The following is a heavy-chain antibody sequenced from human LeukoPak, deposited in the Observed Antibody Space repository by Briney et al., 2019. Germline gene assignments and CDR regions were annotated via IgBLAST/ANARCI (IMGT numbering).Heavy chain of an antibody. V-gene: IGHV4-4*07. J-gene: IGHJ2*01. CDR2: IYTNGTV. CDR1: GASVTSYY. Sequence: SETLSLTCTVSGASVTSYYWSWIRQPVGKGLEWFGRIYTNGTVNYNPSLKSRVTMSRETSKNQFSLKLTSVTAADTAVYYCARLLGSSGYAGDWYFDLWGRGILVTVSS. D-gene: IGHD3-22*01. CDR3: ARLLGSSGYAGDWYFDL.